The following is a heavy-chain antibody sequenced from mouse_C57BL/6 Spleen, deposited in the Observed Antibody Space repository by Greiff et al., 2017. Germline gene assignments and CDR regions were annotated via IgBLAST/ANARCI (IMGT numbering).Heavy chain of an antibody. V-gene: IGHV5-4*03. CDR1: GFTFSSYA. D-gene: IGHD2-1*01. Sequence: EVKLVESGGGLVKPGGSLKLSCAASGFTFSSYAMSWVRQTPEKRLEWVATISDGGSYTYYPDNVKGRFTSSRDNAKNNLYLQMSHLKSEDTAMYYCASNGNFSFDYWGQGTTLTVSS. CDR2: ISDGGSYT. J-gene: IGHJ2*01. CDR3: ASNGNFSFDY.